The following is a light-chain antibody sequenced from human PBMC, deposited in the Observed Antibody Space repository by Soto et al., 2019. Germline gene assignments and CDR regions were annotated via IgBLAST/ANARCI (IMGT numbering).Light chain of an antibody. J-gene: IGKJ1*01. CDR3: HQYGTSVGT. CDR1: QSVSSN. Sequence: EIVMTQSPATLSVSPGERATLSCRASQSVSSNLAWYRQKPGQAPRLLIYAASSRATGIPDRFSGSGSGTDFTLTISRLEPEDFAVYYCHQYGTSVGTFGQGTRCIS. V-gene: IGKV3-20*01. CDR2: AAS.